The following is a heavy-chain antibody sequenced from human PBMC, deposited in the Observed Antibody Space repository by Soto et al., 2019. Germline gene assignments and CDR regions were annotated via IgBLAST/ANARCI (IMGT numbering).Heavy chain of an antibody. CDR2: MNPNSGNT. D-gene: IGHD2-15*01. CDR3: ARVPYVYCSGGSCYVGY. Sequence: ASVKVSCKASGYTFTSYYINWVRQATGQGLEWMGWMNPNSGNTGYAQKFQGRVTMTRNTSISTAYMELSSLRSEDTAVYYCARVPYVYCSGGSCYVGYWGQGTLVTAPQ. CDR1: GYTFTSYY. J-gene: IGHJ4*02. V-gene: IGHV1-8*01.